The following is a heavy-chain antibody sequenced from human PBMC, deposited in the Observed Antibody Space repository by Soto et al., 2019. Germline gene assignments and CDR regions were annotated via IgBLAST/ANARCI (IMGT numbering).Heavy chain of an antibody. J-gene: IGHJ4*02. CDR2: ISYDGSNK. V-gene: IGHV3-30*18. D-gene: IGHD2-15*01. CDR3: AKDFVPGVVVVAATSH. Sequence: QVQLVESGGGVVQPGRSLRLSCAASGFTFSSYGMHWVRQAPGKGLEWVAVISYDGSNKYYADSVKGRFTISRDNSKNPLYLQMNSLRAEDTAVYYCAKDFVPGVVVVAATSHWGQGTLVTVSS. CDR1: GFTFSSYG.